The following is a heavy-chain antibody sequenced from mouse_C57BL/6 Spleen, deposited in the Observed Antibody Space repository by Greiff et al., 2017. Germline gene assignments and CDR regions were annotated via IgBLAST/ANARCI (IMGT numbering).Heavy chain of an antibody. Sequence: EVKLVESKGGLVQPGSSMKLSCTASGFTFSDYYMAWVRQVPEKGLEWVANINYDGSSTYYLDSLKSRFIISRDNAKNILYLQMSSLKSEDTATYYCARETYYYVSSYAMDYWGQGTSVTVSS. V-gene: IGHV5-16*01. CDR2: INYDGSST. J-gene: IGHJ4*01. CDR3: ARETYYYVSSYAMDY. CDR1: GFTFSDYY. D-gene: IGHD1-1*01.